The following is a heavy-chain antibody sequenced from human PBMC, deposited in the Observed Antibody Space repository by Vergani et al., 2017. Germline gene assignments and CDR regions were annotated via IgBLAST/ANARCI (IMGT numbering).Heavy chain of an antibody. V-gene: IGHV4-4*02. Sequence: QVQLQESGPGLVKPSGTLSLTCAVSGGSISSSNWWSWVRQPPGKGLEWIGEIYHSGSTNYNPSLKSRVTISVDTSKNQFSLKLSSVTAADTAVYYCARTYCGGDCYYGGSEVDAFDIWGQGTMVTVSS. CDR3: ARTYCGGDCYYGGSEVDAFDI. CDR1: GGSISSSNW. J-gene: IGHJ3*02. CDR2: IYHSGST. D-gene: IGHD2-21*01.